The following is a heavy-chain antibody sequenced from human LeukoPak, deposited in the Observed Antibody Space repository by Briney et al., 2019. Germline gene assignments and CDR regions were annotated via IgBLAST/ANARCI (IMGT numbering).Heavy chain of an antibody. CDR1: GFTFSSYW. V-gene: IGHV3-74*01. Sequence: GGSLRLSCAASGFTFSSYWMHWVRQAPGKGLVWVSRINTDGSSTSYADSVKGRFTISRDNSKNTLYLQMNSLRAEDTAVYYCAKVLFVVVTATGVYFDYWGQGTLVTVSS. D-gene: IGHD2-21*02. CDR3: AKVLFVVVTATGVYFDY. CDR2: INTDGSST. J-gene: IGHJ4*02.